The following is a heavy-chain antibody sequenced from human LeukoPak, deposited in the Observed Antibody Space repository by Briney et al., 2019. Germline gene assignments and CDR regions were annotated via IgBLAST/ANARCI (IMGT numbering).Heavy chain of an antibody. Sequence: GGSLRLSCAASGFSFNMAWMHWVRHAPGKGVVWGARITSDGSVTTYADSVRGRFTISRDNANNTLYLQMNILSAEDTAVYYCTGDSSVAFGSGRVSWFDPWGQGTLVTVSS. CDR2: ITSDGSVT. V-gene: IGHV3-74*01. D-gene: IGHD3-10*01. CDR1: GFSFNMAW. J-gene: IGHJ5*02. CDR3: TGDSSVAFGSGRVSWFDP.